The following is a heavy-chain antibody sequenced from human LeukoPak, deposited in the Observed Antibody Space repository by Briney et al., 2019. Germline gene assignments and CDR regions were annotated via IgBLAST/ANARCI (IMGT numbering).Heavy chain of an antibody. CDR3: ARGGYFSVDY. Sequence: PGGSLRLSCAASGFTFSSYDMHWVRQATGKGLEWFSIIGTAGDTYYPGSVKGRFTISRENAKNSLYLQMNSLTAGDTAVYYCARGGYFSVDYWGQGTLVTVSS. J-gene: IGHJ4*02. CDR2: IGTAGDT. CDR1: GFTFSSYD. D-gene: IGHD2/OR15-2a*01. V-gene: IGHV3-13*01.